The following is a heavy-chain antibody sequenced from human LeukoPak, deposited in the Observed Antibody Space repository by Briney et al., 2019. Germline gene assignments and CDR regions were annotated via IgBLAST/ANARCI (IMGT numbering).Heavy chain of an antibody. CDR2: INPNSGGT. J-gene: IGHJ4*02. CDR1: GYTFTGYY. V-gene: IGHV1-2*02. Sequence: ASVKVSCKASGYTFTGYYMHWVRQAPGQGLEWMGWINPNSGGTNCAQKFQGRVTMTRDTSISTAYMELSRLRSDDTAVYYCARDMERAATHDFDYWGQGTLVTVSS. CDR3: ARDMERAATHDFDY. D-gene: IGHD2-15*01.